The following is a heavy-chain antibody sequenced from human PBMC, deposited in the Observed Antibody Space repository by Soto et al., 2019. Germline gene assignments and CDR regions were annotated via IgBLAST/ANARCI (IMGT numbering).Heavy chain of an antibody. CDR2: MNPNSGNT. Sequence: QVQLVQSGAEVKKPGASVKVSCKASGYTFTSYDINWVRQATGQGLEWMGWMNPNSGNTGYAQKFQGRVTMTRNTSLRNAYMELSSLRSEDTGGYYCAGPLRNSMIRESGGYWGQGTLVTVSS. V-gene: IGHV1-8*01. CDR3: AGPLRNSMIRESGGY. CDR1: GYTFTSYD. J-gene: IGHJ4*02. D-gene: IGHD3-22*01.